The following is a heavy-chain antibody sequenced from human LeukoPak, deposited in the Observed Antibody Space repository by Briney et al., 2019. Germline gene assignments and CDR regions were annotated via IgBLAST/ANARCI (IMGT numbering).Heavy chain of an antibody. D-gene: IGHD3-22*01. CDR1: AFTLSNAL. CDR3: TYYYDSSGSHPTRNFDY. V-gene: IGHV3-15*01. Sequence: GWALRLSCAAPAFTLSNALMGLLRQTPGKGLDWVGRTKSKTAGGTTDFASPVNGRYTISREASKNTLNLDMNSLKTQDTSVYYCTYYYDSSGSHPTRNFDYWGQGTLVTVSS. J-gene: IGHJ4*02. CDR2: TKSKTAGGTT.